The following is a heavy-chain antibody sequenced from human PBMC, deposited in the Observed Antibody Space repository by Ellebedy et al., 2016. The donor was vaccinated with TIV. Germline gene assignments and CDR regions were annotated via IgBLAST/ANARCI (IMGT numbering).Heavy chain of an antibody. CDR1: GGSISTYY. J-gene: IGHJ4*02. D-gene: IGHD1-26*01. V-gene: IGHV4-59*01. CDR3: ARHSATNSGFDY. CDR2: VYYSGRT. Sequence: MPSETLSLTCTVSGGSISTYYWNWIRQPPGKGLEWIGYVYYSGRTNYNPPLKSRVTISVDTSKNQFSLRVSPVTAADTAVYYCARHSATNSGFDYWGQGTMVTASS.